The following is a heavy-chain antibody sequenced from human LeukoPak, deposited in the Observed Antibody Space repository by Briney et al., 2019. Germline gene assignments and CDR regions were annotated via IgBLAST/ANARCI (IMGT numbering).Heavy chain of an antibody. V-gene: IGHV5-51*01. J-gene: IGHJ4*02. CDR1: GYSFTSYW. D-gene: IGHD6-19*01. CDR3: ARHHPGYSSGWSQLDY. Sequence: GESRKISCKGSGYSFTSYWIGWVRQMPGKGLEWMGIIYPGDSDTRYSPSFQGQVTIPADKSISTAYLQWSSLKASDTAMYYCARHHPGYSSGWSQLDYWGQGTLVTVSS. CDR2: IYPGDSDT.